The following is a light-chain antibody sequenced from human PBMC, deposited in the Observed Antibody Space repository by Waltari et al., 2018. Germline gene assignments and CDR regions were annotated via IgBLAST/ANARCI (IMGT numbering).Light chain of an antibody. CDR2: STS. J-gene: IGKJ1*01. CDR1: QSASTSF. Sequence: EIVLTQSPGTLSLLPGERATLSCRASQSASTSFLAWYQQKPGQAPRLLIYSTSTRATGIPDRFSGSGSGTDFTLTITRLEPEDFAVYYCQQYGNSPKTFGQGTMVEIK. CDR3: QQYGNSPKT. V-gene: IGKV3-20*01.